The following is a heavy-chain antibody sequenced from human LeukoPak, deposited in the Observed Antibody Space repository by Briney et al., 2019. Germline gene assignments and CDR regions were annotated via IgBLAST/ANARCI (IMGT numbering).Heavy chain of an antibody. J-gene: IGHJ6*03. Sequence: PGGSLRLSCAASGFTFSSYERNWVRQAPGKGLEWVSYISSSGSTIYYADSVKGRFTISRDNAKNTLYLQMNSLRAEDTAVYYCARSEYSSTWYGDYYYYYMDVWGKGTTVTVSS. CDR1: GFTFSSYE. CDR2: ISSSGSTI. CDR3: ARSEYSSTWYGDYYYYYMDV. V-gene: IGHV3-48*03. D-gene: IGHD6-13*01.